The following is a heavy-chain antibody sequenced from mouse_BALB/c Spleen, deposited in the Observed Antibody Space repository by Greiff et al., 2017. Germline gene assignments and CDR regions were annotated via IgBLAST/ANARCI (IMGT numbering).Heavy chain of an antibody. J-gene: IGHJ2*01. Sequence: QVQLQQSGAELVRPGTSVKVSCKASGYAFTNYLIEWVKQRPGQGLEWIGVINPGSGGTKYNEKFKGKATLTADKSSSTAYMQLSSLTSENSAVYFCARRYGNYDVYYFDYWGQGTTLTVSS. CDR3: ARRYGNYDVYYFDY. CDR2: INPGSGGT. CDR1: GYAFTNYL. D-gene: IGHD2-1*01. V-gene: IGHV1-54*01.